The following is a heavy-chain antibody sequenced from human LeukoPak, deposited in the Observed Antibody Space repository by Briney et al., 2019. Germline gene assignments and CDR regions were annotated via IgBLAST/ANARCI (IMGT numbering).Heavy chain of an antibody. CDR2: INPNSGGT. CDR3: ARAYYRRSFGYCSSTSCSAFGY. D-gene: IGHD2-2*01. V-gene: IGHV1-2*02. J-gene: IGHJ4*02. Sequence: ASVKVSCKASGHTFTGYYMHWVRQAPGQGLEWMGWINPNSGGTNYAQKFQGRVTMTRDTSISTAYMELSRLRSDDTAVYYCARAYYRRSFGYCSSTSCSAFGYWGQGTLVTVSS. CDR1: GHTFTGYY.